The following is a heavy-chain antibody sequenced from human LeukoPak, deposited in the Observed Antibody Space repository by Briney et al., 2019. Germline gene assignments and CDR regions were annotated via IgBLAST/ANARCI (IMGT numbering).Heavy chain of an antibody. Sequence: SETLSLTCTVSGGSISSYYWTWTWQPPGKGLEWIGDIYSTGSTNYNPYLKRRVTISVDTSKNQFSLKLSSVTAADTAVYFCARVRIGETSYDASDVWGLGTMVTVSS. CDR2: IYSTGST. CDR3: ARVRIGETSYDASDV. D-gene: IGHD1-26*01. V-gene: IGHV4-59*13. J-gene: IGHJ3*01. CDR1: GGSISSYY.